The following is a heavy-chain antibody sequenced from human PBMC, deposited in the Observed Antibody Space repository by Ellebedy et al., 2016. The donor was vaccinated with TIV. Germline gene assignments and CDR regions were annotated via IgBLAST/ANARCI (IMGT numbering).Heavy chain of an antibody. Sequence: SETLSLXCSASGGSIDSYYWSWIRQPPGRGLEYIGYINYSGRTNFNPSLKSRVTLSVDLSKNQFSLRLTSVTAADTAVYYCAREDSNYSDRYYYYGLDVWGQGTTVTVSS. CDR3: AREDSNYSDRYYYYGLDV. J-gene: IGHJ6*02. CDR2: INYSGRT. CDR1: GGSIDSYY. D-gene: IGHD4-11*01. V-gene: IGHV4-59*01.